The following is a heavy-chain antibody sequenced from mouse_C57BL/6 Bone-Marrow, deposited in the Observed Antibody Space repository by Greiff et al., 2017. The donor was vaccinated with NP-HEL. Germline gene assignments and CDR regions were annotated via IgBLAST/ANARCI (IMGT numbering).Heavy chain of an antibody. V-gene: IGHV5S21*01. CDR3: TRGDVYYYGSSYALRY. CDR1: GFTFSSYA. Sequence: EVKLEESGEGLVKPGGSLKLSCAASGFTFSSYAMSWVRQTPEKRLEWVAYISSGGDYIYYADTVKGRFTISRDNARNTLYLQMSSLKSEDTAMYYCTRGDVYYYGSSYALRYWGQGTSVTVSS. CDR2: ISSGGDYI. D-gene: IGHD1-1*01. J-gene: IGHJ4*01.